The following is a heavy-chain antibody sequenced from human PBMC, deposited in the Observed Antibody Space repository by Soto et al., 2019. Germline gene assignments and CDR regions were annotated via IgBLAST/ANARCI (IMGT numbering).Heavy chain of an antibody. J-gene: IGHJ6*03. CDR3: ARQGDDILTGYSYYYYYYMDV. Sequence: GGSLRLSCAASGFTFSSYWMSWVRQAPGKGLEWVANIKQDGSEKYYVDSVKGRFTISRDYAKNSLYLQMNSLRAEDTAVYYCARQGDDILTGYSYYYYYYMDVWGKGTTVTVSS. CDR1: GFTFSSYW. D-gene: IGHD3-9*01. V-gene: IGHV3-7*01. CDR2: IKQDGSEK.